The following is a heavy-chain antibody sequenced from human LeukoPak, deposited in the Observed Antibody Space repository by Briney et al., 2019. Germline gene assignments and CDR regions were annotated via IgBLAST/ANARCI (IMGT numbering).Heavy chain of an antibody. CDR2: ISRSSGTI. Sequence: PGGSLRLSCAASGFTFSNYEMYWVRQAPGKGLEWVSYISRSSGTIYSADSVKGRFTISRDDAKSSLYLQMNSLRAEDTAVYYCARGDYDHGDPTRDYWGQGTLVTVSP. D-gene: IGHD4-17*01. CDR1: GFTFSNYE. V-gene: IGHV3-48*03. CDR3: ARGDYDHGDPTRDY. J-gene: IGHJ4*02.